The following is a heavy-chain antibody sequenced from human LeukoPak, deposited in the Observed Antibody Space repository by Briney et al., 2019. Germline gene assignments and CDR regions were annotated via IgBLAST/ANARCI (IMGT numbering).Heavy chain of an antibody. CDR2: IYHSGST. CDR1: GGSISSGNYY. J-gene: IGHJ4*02. D-gene: IGHD4-23*01. V-gene: IGHV4-39*07. Sequence: SQTLSLTCTVSGGSISSGNYYWGWIRQPPGKGLEWIGSIYHSGSTYYNPSLKSRVTISVDTSKNQFSLKLSSVTAADTAVYYCARVGYGGRIDYWGQGTLVTVSS. CDR3: ARVGYGGRIDY.